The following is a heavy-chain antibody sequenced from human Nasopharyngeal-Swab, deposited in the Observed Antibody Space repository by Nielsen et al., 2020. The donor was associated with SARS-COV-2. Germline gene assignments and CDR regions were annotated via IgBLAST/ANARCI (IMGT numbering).Heavy chain of an antibody. Sequence: SLKISCAASGFTFDDYAMHRVRQAPGKGLEWVSGISWNSGSIGYADSVKGRFTISRDNAKNSLYLQMNSLRAEDTALYYCAKGDTAMVTSMQQWLATGGWIDNWGQGTLVTVSS. CDR1: GFTFDDYA. J-gene: IGHJ4*02. CDR3: AKGDTAMVTSMQQWLATGGWIDN. D-gene: IGHD5-18*01. CDR2: ISWNSGSI. V-gene: IGHV3-9*01.